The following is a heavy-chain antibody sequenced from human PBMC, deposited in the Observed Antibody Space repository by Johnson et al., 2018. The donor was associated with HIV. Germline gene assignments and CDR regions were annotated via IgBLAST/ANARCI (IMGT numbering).Heavy chain of an antibody. CDR1: GFTFSS. CDR2: TSNDGSNK. CDR3: AKEDPWRRAFDI. Sequence: QEKLVESGGGVVQPGRSLRLSCAASGFTFSSMHWDRQAPGKGLEWVAVTSNDGSNKYYADSVKGRFTIYRDDFKNTLYLQMNGLRPEDTAVYYCAKEDPWRRAFDIWGQGTVVTVSS. D-gene: IGHD1-1*01. J-gene: IGHJ3*02. V-gene: IGHV3-30*04.